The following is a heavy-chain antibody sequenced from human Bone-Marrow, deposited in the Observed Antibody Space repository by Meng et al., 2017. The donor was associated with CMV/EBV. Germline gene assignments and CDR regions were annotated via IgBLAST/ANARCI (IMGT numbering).Heavy chain of an antibody. V-gene: IGHV4-59*12. CDR1: GGSISSYY. J-gene: IGHJ6*02. Sequence: SETLSLTCTVSGGSISSYYWSWIRQPPGKGLEWIGSIYYSGSTYYNPSLKSRVTISVDTSKNQFSLKLSSVTAADTAVYYCAREEYYYDSSGYYYYYYGMDVWGQGTTVTVSS. D-gene: IGHD3-22*01. CDR3: AREEYYYDSSGYYYYYYGMDV. CDR2: IYYSGST.